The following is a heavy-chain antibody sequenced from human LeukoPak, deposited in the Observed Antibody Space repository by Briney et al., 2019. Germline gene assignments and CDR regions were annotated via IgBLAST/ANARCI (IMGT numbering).Heavy chain of an antibody. J-gene: IGHJ5*02. Sequence: PSETLSLTCSVSSGSVRSNYYSWAWIRQAPGKGLEWVGGLDDSGNTYYNPSLKSRLTMSVDTSKNHFPLNLKSVAAADTSVYYCARRLRIGAAEWFDPWGQRIMVTVSS. D-gene: IGHD2-15*01. V-gene: IGHV4-39*02. CDR3: ARRLRIGAAEWFDP. CDR2: LDDSGNT. CDR1: SGSVRSNYYS.